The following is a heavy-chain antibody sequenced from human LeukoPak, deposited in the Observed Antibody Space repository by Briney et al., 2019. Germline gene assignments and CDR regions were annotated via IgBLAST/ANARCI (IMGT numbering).Heavy chain of an antibody. CDR3: ARRSHQLQSDY. D-gene: IGHD2-2*01. CDR2: INPSDGST. CDR1: GYTFTTYY. J-gene: IGHJ4*02. Sequence: ASVKVSCKASGYTFTTYYMHWVRQAPGQGLEWMGIINPSDGSTTYPQKFQGRVTMTRDTSTSTIYVELSSLRSEDTAVCYCARRSHQLQSDYWGQGTLVTVSS. V-gene: IGHV1-46*01.